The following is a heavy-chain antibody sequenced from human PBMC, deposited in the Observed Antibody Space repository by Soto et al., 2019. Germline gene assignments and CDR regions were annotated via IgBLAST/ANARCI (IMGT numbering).Heavy chain of an antibody. CDR1: GGSISFYY. D-gene: IGHD3-22*01. J-gene: IGHJ4*02. CDR3: MLGSGWKDFDY. Sequence: PSETLSLTCTVSGGSISFYYWSWIRQPPGKGLEWIGYIYYSGSTNYNPSLKSRVTISVDTSKNQFSLKLSSVTAADTAVYYCMLGSGWKDFDYWGQGTLVTVSS. CDR2: IYYSGST. V-gene: IGHV4-59*08.